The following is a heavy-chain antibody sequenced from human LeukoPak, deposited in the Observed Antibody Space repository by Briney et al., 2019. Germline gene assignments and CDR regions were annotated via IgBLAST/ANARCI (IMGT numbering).Heavy chain of an antibody. CDR1: GYTFITYK. Sequence: ASVKVSCKASGYTFITYKMHWVRQAPGQGLEWVGIINPSDGDRRNAQKFPGRVTMTRDMSTSTVYMELSGLRSEDTAVYYCAKDGGSYSADYWGQGTLVTVSS. D-gene: IGHD3-10*01. CDR2: INPSDGDR. CDR3: AKDGGSYSADY. J-gene: IGHJ4*02. V-gene: IGHV1-46*01.